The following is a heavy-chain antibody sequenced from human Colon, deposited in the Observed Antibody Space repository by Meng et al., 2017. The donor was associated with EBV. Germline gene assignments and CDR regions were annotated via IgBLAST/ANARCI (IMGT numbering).Heavy chain of an antibody. CDR3: ARVPTTGYKDH. Sequence: VPLQQLGAGLLKPSETLSLPCTVNGGSFSGYVWSWVRQPPGKGMEWIGEVSHPGSANYNPSLKSRVTISVDASEKQFSLRLTSVTAADSAVYYCARVPTTGYKDHWGQGTLVTVSS. CDR2: VSHPGSA. V-gene: IGHV4-34*01. J-gene: IGHJ4*02. D-gene: IGHD3-9*01. CDR1: GGSFSGYV.